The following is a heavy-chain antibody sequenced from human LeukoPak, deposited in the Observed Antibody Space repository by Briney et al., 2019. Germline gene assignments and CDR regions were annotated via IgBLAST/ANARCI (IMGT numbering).Heavy chain of an antibody. D-gene: IGHD5-24*01. CDR1: GFTFSSYA. CDR3: ARDDPWEDGYNCMVDY. J-gene: IGHJ4*02. Sequence: GGSLRLSCAASGFTFSSYAMSWVRQAPGKGLEWVSAISGSGGSTSYAQKFQGRVTMTRDTSTSTVYMELSSLRSEDTAVYYCARDDPWEDGYNCMVDYWGQGTLVTVSS. V-gene: IGHV3-23*01. CDR2: ISGSGGST.